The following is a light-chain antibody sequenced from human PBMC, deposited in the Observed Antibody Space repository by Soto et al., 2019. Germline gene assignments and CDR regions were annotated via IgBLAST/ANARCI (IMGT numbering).Light chain of an antibody. CDR3: SSYTSSSTHVV. CDR2: DVS. J-gene: IGLJ2*01. CDR1: SSDVGGYNY. V-gene: IGLV2-14*01. Sequence: QSVLTQPASVSGSPGQSITISCTGTSSDVGGYNYVSWYQQHPGKAPKLMIYDVSNRPSGGSNRFSGSKSGNTASLTISGLQAEDEDDYYCSSYTSSSTHVVFGGGTQLTVL.